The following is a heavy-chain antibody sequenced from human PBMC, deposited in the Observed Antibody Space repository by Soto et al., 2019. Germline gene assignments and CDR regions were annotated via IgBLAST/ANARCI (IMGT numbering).Heavy chain of an antibody. CDR2: INSDGSST. CDR1: GFTFSSYC. V-gene: IGHV3-74*01. J-gene: IGHJ6*02. Sequence: VCLRLSCAACGFTFSSYCMHWVRQAPGKGLVWVSRINSDGSSTSYADSVKGRFTISRDNAKNTLYLQMNSLRAEDTAVYYCASPLGYDSSGYGYYYYGMDVWGQGTTVTVSS. D-gene: IGHD3-22*01. CDR3: ASPLGYDSSGYGYYYYGMDV.